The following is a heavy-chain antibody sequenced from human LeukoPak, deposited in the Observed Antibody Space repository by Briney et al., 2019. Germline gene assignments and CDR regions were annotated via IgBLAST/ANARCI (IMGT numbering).Heavy chain of an antibody. D-gene: IGHD3-9*01. CDR3: ARHSSYYDILTGYYPHFDY. J-gene: IGHJ4*02. Sequence: SETLSLTCTVSGGSISSYYWSWIRQPPGKGLEWIGYIYYSGSTNYNPSLKSRVTISVDTSKNQFSLKLSSVTAADTAVYYCARHSSYYDILTGYYPHFDYWGQGTLVTVSS. CDR1: GGSISSYY. CDR2: IYYSGST. V-gene: IGHV4-59*08.